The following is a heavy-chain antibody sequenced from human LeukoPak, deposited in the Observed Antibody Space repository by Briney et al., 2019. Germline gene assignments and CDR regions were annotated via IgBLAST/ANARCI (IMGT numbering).Heavy chain of an antibody. D-gene: IGHD6-19*01. Sequence: GGSLRLSCAASGLTFSSYSMNWVRQAPGKGLEWVSSISSSSSYIYYADSVKGRFTISRDNAKNSLYLQMNSLRAEDTAVYYCARARSGWYFDYWGQGTLVTVSS. CDR3: ARARSGWYFDY. J-gene: IGHJ4*02. CDR1: GLTFSSYS. CDR2: ISSSSSYI. V-gene: IGHV3-21*01.